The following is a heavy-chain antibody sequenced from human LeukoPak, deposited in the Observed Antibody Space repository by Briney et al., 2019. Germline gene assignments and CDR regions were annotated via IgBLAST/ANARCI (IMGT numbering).Heavy chain of an antibody. J-gene: IGHJ5*02. D-gene: IGHD2-15*01. CDR3: AGQSEGCPVS. Sequence: SETLSLTCAVSGTPIDAGYWSWFRQAPGKGLQWIGEIYYTGTTNHNPSLKSRVTMSIDVMKDELSLKVTSVTAADTAVYFCAGQSEGCPVSWGRGTFFPVSS. CDR1: GTPIDAGY. CDR2: IYYTGTT. V-gene: IGHV4-59*08.